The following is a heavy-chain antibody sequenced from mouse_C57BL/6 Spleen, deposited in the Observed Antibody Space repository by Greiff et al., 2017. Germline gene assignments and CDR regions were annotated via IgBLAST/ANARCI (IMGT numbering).Heavy chain of an antibody. CDR3: ARGGTYHVFDY. CDR2: IYPGSGNT. J-gene: IGHJ2*01. D-gene: IGHD5-1*01. V-gene: IGHV1-66*01. CDR1: GYSFTSYY. Sequence: QVQLQQSGPELVKPGASVKISCKASGYSFTSYYIHWVKQRPGQGLEWIGWIYPGSGNTKYNEKFKGKATLTADTSSSTAYMQLSSLTSEDSAVYYCARGGTYHVFDYWGQGTTLTVSS.